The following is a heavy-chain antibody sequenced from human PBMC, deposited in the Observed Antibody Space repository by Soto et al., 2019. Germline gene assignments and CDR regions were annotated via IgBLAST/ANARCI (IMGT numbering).Heavy chain of an antibody. Sequence: QVQLVESGGGVVQSGRSLRLSCAASGFTFSSYGMHWVRQAPGKGLEWVAVTSRGGDKAYYADSVKGRFIISRDNSKNPVYLQMNSLRDEDTAVYYCAKATGSGWYGDLLGDWGEGTLVTVSS. J-gene: IGHJ4*02. CDR1: GFTFSSYG. CDR2: TSRGGDKA. D-gene: IGHD6-19*01. CDR3: AKATGSGWYGDLLGD. V-gene: IGHV3-30*18.